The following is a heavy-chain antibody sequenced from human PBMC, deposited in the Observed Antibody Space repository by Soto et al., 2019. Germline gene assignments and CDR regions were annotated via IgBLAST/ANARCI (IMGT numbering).Heavy chain of an antibody. CDR2: ISSSGSTI. J-gene: IGHJ4*02. CDR1: GFTFSSYE. V-gene: IGHV3-48*03. Sequence: VGSLRLSCAASGFTFSSYEMNWVRQAPGKGLEWVSYISSSGSTIYYADSVKGRFTISRDNAKNSLYLQMNSLRAEDTAVYYCARGGITRKLDYWGQGTLVTVSS. D-gene: IGHD1-20*01. CDR3: ARGGITRKLDY.